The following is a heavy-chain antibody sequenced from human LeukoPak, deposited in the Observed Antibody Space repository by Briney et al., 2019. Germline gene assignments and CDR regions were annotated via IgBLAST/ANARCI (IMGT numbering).Heavy chain of an antibody. J-gene: IGHJ4*02. Sequence: PGGSLRLSCAASGFTFRGYEMNWVRQAPGQGLEWVSYIRSTSSITYYADSVKGRFTISRDNAKNSLYLQMNSLRAEDTAVYYCARDNGPGCSDYWGQGTLVTVSS. V-gene: IGHV3-48*03. CDR2: IRSTSSIT. CDR1: GFTFRGYE. D-gene: IGHD2-8*01. CDR3: ARDNGPGCSDY.